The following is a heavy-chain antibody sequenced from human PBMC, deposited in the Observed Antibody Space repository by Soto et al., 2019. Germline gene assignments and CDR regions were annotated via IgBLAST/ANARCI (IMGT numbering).Heavy chain of an antibody. J-gene: IGHJ4*02. Sequence: GESLKISCKGSGYSFTSYWIGWVRQMPGKGLEWMGIIYPGDSDTRYSPSFQGQVTISADKSISTAYLQWSSLRASDTAIYYCARQEVTMVRGVIAHFDYWGQGTLVTVSS. D-gene: IGHD3-10*01. V-gene: IGHV5-51*01. CDR2: IYPGDSDT. CDR3: ARQEVTMVRGVIAHFDY. CDR1: GYSFTSYW.